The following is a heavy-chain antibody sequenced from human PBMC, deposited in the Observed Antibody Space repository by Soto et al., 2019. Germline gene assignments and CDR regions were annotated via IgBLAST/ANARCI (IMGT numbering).Heavy chain of an antibody. J-gene: IGHJ4*02. CDR1: GFTFSSYA. V-gene: IGHV3-23*01. CDR3: AKIRGAGGQFDS. CDR2: VSIGGST. D-gene: IGHD2-15*01. Sequence: DVQLLESGGGLVQPEGSLRLSCAASGFTFSSYAMGWVRQGPGKGLEWVAVVSIGGSTHYADSVRGRFTISRDNSQNTLSLQMNSLTAEDTAVYFCAKIRGAGGQFDSRGQGALVTVSS.